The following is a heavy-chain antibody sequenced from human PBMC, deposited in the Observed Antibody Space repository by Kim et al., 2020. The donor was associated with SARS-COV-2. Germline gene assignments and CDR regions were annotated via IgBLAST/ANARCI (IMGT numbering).Heavy chain of an antibody. V-gene: IGHV3-23*01. D-gene: IGHD6-19*01. CDR3: AKAVAGGDRSYYYYGMDV. Sequence: GGSPRLSCAASGFTFSRYAMSWVRQAPGKGLEWVSGIRAGGGSTYYADSVKGQFTISGDNSKNTLYLQMSSLRAEDTAVYYCAKAVAGGDRSYYYYGMDVWGQGTTVTVSS. J-gene: IGHJ6*02. CDR2: IRAGGGST. CDR1: GFTFSRYA.